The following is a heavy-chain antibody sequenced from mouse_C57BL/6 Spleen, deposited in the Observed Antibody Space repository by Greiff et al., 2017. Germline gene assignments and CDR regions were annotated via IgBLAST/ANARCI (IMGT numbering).Heavy chain of an antibody. J-gene: IGHJ2*01. D-gene: IGHD1-1*01. V-gene: IGHV1-15*01. CDR3: TRNTAVIARFDY. CDR2: IDPGNGCT. Sequence: QVQLQQSGAELVRPGASVTLSCKASGYTFTDYEMHWVKQTPVHGLEWIGSIDPGNGCTAYNQKFKGKAILPADKSSSTAYMQLRSLPSADSAAYNCTRNTAVIARFDYWGQGTTLTVSS. CDR1: GYTFTDYE.